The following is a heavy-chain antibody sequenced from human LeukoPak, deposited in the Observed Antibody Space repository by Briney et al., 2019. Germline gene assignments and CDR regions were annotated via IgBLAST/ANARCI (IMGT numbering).Heavy chain of an antibody. D-gene: IGHD2-15*01. CDR3: ARVTLSEIVVFDI. J-gene: IGHJ3*02. CDR2: IRSYNGNT. Sequence: ASVKVSCKASGYTFTSYAISWVRQAPGQGVEWMGWIRSYNGNTHYAQELTGRVTMTTETSTSTTYMELGSLRSDDTAVYYCARVTLSEIVVFDIWGQGTMVTVSS. CDR1: GYTFTSYA. V-gene: IGHV1-18*01.